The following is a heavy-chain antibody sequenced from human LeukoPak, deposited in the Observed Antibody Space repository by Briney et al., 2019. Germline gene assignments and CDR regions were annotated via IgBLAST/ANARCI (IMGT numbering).Heavy chain of an antibody. V-gene: IGHV3-21*01. CDR3: ARDHSSSSTPDYYGMDV. D-gene: IGHD6-13*01. CDR1: GFTFSNYS. J-gene: IGHJ6*02. Sequence: GGSLRLSCAGSGFTFSNYSINWVRQAPGKGLEWVSSISSSSSYIYYADSVKGRFTISRDNAKNSLYLQMNSLRAEDTAVYYCARDHSSSSTPDYYGMDVWGQGTTVTVSS. CDR2: ISSSSSYI.